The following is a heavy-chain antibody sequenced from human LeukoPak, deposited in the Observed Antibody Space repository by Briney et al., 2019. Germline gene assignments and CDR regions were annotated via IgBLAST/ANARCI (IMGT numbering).Heavy chain of an antibody. J-gene: IGHJ4*02. CDR2: ISDNGGDT. V-gene: IGHV3-23*01. CDR1: GFTFNNYA. CDR3: GKDWKLDY. Sequence: GGSLRLSCAAAGFTFNNYAMSWVRQAPGKGLEWVSAISDNGGDTKYADSVKGRFTISRDNSKNTLYLQMNSLRVEDTAIYYCGKDWKLDYWGQGALVTVSS. D-gene: IGHD1-1*01.